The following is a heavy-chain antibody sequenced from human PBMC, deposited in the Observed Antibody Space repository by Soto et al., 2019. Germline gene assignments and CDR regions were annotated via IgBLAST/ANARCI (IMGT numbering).Heavy chain of an antibody. CDR2: ISFDESIR. CDR3: AKVRGDGYSYYYGLNV. V-gene: IGHV3-30*18. D-gene: IGHD5-18*01. J-gene: IGHJ6*02. Sequence: GGSLRLSCAASGFTFANYAMHWVRQAPGEGLEWVALISFDESIRYYADSVRGRFSISRDDSRKTVVLQMDSLRVEDTAVYYCAKVRGDGYSYYYGLNVWGQGTPVTLSS. CDR1: GFTFANYA.